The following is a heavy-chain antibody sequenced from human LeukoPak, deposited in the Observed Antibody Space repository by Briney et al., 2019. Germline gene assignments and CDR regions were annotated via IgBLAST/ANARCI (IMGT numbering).Heavy chain of an antibody. V-gene: IGHV4-39*01. CDR3: ARLPRVGALLGAFDI. CDR2: IYYSGST. CDR1: GGSISSSSYY. J-gene: IGHJ3*02. Sequence: PSETLSLTCTVSGGSISSSSYYWGWIRQPPGKWLEWIGSIYYSGSTDYNPSLKSRGTISVDTSKNQFSLKLSSVTAADTAVYYCARLPRVGALLGAFDIWGQGTMVTVYS. D-gene: IGHD1-26*01.